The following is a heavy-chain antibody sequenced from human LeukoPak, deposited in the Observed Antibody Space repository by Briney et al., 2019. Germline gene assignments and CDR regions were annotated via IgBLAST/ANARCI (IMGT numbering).Heavy chain of an antibody. CDR1: GGTFNSYA. CDR3: ARSPVYGGNSVGYFDY. J-gene: IGHJ4*02. CDR2: IIPIFGTA. D-gene: IGHD4-23*01. Sequence: SVKVSCKASGGTFNSYAISWVRQAPGQGLEWMGGIIPIFGTANYAQKFQGRVTITADESTSTAYMELSSLRSEDTAVYYCARSPVYGGNSVGYFDYWGQGTLVTVSS. V-gene: IGHV1-69*13.